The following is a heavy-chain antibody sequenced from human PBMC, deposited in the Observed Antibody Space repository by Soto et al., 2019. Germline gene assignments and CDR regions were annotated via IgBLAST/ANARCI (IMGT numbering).Heavy chain of an antibody. CDR1: GGTFSSYA. V-gene: IGHV1-69*13. D-gene: IGHD6-6*01. Sequence: SVKVSCKASGGTFSSYAISWVRQAPGQGLEWMGGIIPIFGTANYAQKFQGRVTITADESTSTAYMELSSLRSEDTAVYYCARGPLAARRHHNFDYWGQGTLVTVS. CDR3: ARGPLAARRHHNFDY. CDR2: IIPIFGTA. J-gene: IGHJ4*02.